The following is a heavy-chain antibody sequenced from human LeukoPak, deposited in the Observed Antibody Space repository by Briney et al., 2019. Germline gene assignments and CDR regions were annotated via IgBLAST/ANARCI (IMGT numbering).Heavy chain of an antibody. J-gene: IGHJ6*02. D-gene: IGHD6-19*01. V-gene: IGHV1-18*01. CDR2: ISAYNGNT. CDR3: ARDLPGAAVEGTTRGMDV. CDR1: GYIFTSRG. Sequence: ASVKVSCKASGYIFTSRGITGVRQAPGQGLEWMGWISAYNGNTNYAQNVQGRVTVTRDTSTSTAYMELRSLRFDDTAVYYCARDLPGAAVEGTTRGMDVWGQGTTVTVSS.